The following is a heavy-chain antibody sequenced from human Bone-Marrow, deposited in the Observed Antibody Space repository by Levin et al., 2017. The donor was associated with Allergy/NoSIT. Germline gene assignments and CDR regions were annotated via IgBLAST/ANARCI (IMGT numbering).Heavy chain of an antibody. J-gene: IGHJ4*02. CDR1: GFTFADYP. CDR3: TRGGLSSH. Sequence: GGSLRLSCTTSGFTFADYPMNWFRLPPGKGLEWVGFIRGKGYGSATEYATSVRDRFIISRDDSSSVAYLQMNSLKIEDTAVYYCTRGGLSSHWGPGTLVTVSS. V-gene: IGHV3-49*03. D-gene: IGHD5-12*01. CDR2: IRGKGYGSAT.